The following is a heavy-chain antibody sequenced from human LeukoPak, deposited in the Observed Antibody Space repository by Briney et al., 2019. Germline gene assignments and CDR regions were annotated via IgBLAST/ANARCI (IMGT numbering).Heavy chain of an antibody. J-gene: IGHJ6*04. CDR3: AVLRYFDWLVPDV. V-gene: IGHV3-21*01. CDR2: ISSSSSYI. Sequence: PGGSLRLSCAASGFTFSSYSMNWARQAPGKGLEWVSSISSSSSYIYYADSVKGRFTISRDNAKNSLYLQMNSLRAEDTAVYYCAVLRYFDWLVPDVWGKGTTVTISS. D-gene: IGHD3-9*01. CDR1: GFTFSSYS.